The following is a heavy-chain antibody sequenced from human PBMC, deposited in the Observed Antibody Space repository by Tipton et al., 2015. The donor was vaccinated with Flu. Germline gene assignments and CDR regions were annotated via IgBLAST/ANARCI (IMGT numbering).Heavy chain of an antibody. CDR1: GFTFNNYG. Sequence: LRLSCAASGFTFNNYGMSWIRRPPGKGLEWIGEINHSGSPNYNPSLKSRVTISVDTSKNQFSLKVTSLTAADTAVYYCARGSEYANAYLDFWGQGTLVTVSS. V-gene: IGHV4-34*01. D-gene: IGHD2-2*01. CDR2: INHSGSP. CDR3: ARGSEYANAYLDF. J-gene: IGHJ4*02.